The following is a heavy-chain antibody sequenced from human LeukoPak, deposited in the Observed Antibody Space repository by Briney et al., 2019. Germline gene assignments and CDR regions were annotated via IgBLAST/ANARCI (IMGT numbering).Heavy chain of an antibody. CDR2: ISYDGSNK. Sequence: GGSLRLSCAASGFTFSSYGMHWVRQAPGKGLEWVAVISYDGSNKYYADSVKGRFTISRDNSKNTLYLQMNSLRAEDTAVYYCAKVRYVLRYFDWLSIDYWGQGTLVTVSS. V-gene: IGHV3-30*18. D-gene: IGHD3-9*01. CDR1: GFTFSSYG. CDR3: AKVRYVLRYFDWLSIDY. J-gene: IGHJ4*02.